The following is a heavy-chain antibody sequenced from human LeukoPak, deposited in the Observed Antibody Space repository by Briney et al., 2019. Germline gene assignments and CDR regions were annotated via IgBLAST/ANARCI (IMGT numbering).Heavy chain of an antibody. V-gene: IGHV4-34*01. J-gene: IGHJ4*02. D-gene: IGHD1-1*01. CDR1: GGSFSGYY. Sequence: SETLSLTCAVYGGSFSGYYWSWIRRPPGKGLEWIGDINHSGSTNYNPSLKSRVTISVDTSKNQFSLKLSSVTAADTAVYYRARAALRWKADYWGQGTLVTVSS. CDR2: INHSGST. CDR3: ARAALRWKADY.